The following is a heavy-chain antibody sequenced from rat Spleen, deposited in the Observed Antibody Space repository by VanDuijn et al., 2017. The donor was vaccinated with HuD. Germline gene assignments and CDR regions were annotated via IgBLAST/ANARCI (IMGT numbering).Heavy chain of an antibody. CDR1: GFTYSNYV. CDR2: ISTGGGDT. J-gene: IGHJ2*01. CDR3: VKDRGEYNNLFDY. Sequence: EVQLVESDGGLVQPGRSLKLSCAASGFTYSNYVMAWVRQAPTKGLEWVATISTGGGDTYYRDSVRGRFTISRNNAKNTLFLQMDSLRSEDTATYYCVKDRGEYNNLFDYWGQGVMVTVSS. D-gene: IGHD4-1*01. V-gene: IGHV5S13*01.